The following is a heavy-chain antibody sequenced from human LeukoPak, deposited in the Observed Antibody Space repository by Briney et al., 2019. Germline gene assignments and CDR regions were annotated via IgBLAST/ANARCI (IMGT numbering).Heavy chain of an antibody. D-gene: IGHD3-10*01. CDR2: ISSNGGST. Sequence: RGSLRLSCAASGFTFSSYAMHWVRQAPGKGLEYVSAISSNGGSTYYANSVKGRFTISRDNSKNTLYLQMGSLRAEDMAVYYCATSNSGSLKLDHWGQGTLVTVSS. J-gene: IGHJ4*02. V-gene: IGHV3-64*01. CDR3: ATSNSGSLKLDH. CDR1: GFTFSSYA.